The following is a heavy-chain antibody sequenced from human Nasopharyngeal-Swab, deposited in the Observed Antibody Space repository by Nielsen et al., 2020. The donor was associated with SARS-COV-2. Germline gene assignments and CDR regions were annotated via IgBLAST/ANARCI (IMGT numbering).Heavy chain of an antibody. Sequence: GESLNISCAASGFPFSSYSMNWVRQAPGKGLEWVSYISGSSSTIYYADSVKGRFTISRDNAKNSLYLQMNSLRDEDTAVYYCARDGYSSSWYAFDIWGQGTMVTVSS. V-gene: IGHV3-48*02. D-gene: IGHD6-6*01. CDR2: ISGSSSTI. CDR3: ARDGYSSSWYAFDI. CDR1: GFPFSSYS. J-gene: IGHJ3*02.